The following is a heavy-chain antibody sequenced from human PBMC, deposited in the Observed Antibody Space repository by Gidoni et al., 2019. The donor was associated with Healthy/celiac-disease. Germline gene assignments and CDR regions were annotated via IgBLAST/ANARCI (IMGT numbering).Heavy chain of an antibody. CDR1: GFTFSSYA. D-gene: IGHD3-10*01. V-gene: IGHV3-30-3*01. Sequence: QVQLVESGGGVVQPGRSLRLSCAASGFTFSSYAMHRVRQAPGKGLEWVAVISYDGSNKYYADSVKGRFTISRDNSKNTLYLQMNSLRAEDTAVYYCAREGLWFGELDFDPWGQGTLVTVSS. CDR3: AREGLWFGELDFDP. CDR2: ISYDGSNK. J-gene: IGHJ5*02.